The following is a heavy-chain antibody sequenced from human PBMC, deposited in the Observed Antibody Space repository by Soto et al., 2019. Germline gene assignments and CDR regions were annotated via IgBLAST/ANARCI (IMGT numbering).Heavy chain of an antibody. CDR2: INAGNGNT. CDR1: GYTFTTYA. D-gene: IGHD2-15*01. CDR3: ATGYCGGGSCYLVDY. J-gene: IGHJ4*02. Sequence: QVRLVQSGAEVKKPGASVKVSCKASGYTFTTYAMHWVRQAPGQRLEWMGWINAGNGNTKYSQKFQGRVTITRDTSASTAYMELSSLRSEDTAVYYCATGYCGGGSCYLVDYWGQGSLVTVSS. V-gene: IGHV1-3*01.